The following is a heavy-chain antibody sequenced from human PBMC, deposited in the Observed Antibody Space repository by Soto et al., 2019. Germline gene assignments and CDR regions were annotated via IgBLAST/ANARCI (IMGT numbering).Heavy chain of an antibody. CDR3: ASDFAYFDS. Sequence: SETLSLTCTVSGGSFKSGSYSWSWIRQPPGKGLEWIGYVYHTGRTSYNPSLKSRVSISMDTSKNQFSLNLDSVTAADTAVYFCASDFAYFDSWGQGTLVTVSS. D-gene: IGHD3-3*01. CDR1: GGSFKSGSYS. J-gene: IGHJ4*02. CDR2: VYHTGRT. V-gene: IGHV4-61*01.